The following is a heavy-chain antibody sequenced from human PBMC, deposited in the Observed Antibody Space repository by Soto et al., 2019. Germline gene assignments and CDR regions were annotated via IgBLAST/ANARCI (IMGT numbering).Heavy chain of an antibody. CDR2: IYWDDDK. J-gene: IGHJ6*02. V-gene: IGHV2-5*02. D-gene: IGHD2-15*01. CDR1: GFSLSTSGVG. CDR3: AYLPCSGGSCSWFSYSGMDV. Sequence: QITLKESGPTLVKPTQTLTLTCTFSGFSLSTSGVGVAWIRQPPVKALEWLALIYWDDDKRYRPSLETRLTITKDTSKNQVVLTMHNMDSVDTATYYCAYLPCSGGSCSWFSYSGMDVWGQGTTVTVSS.